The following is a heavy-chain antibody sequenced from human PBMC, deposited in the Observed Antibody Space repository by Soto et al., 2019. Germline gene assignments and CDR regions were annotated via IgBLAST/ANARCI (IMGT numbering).Heavy chain of an antibody. Sequence: PSETLSLTCTVSGGSISSSSYYWGWIRQPPGKGLEWIGSIYYSGSTYYNPSLKSRVTISVDTSKNQFSLKLSSVTAADTAVYYCASLSPGYFDYFWGQGTLVTVSS. V-gene: IGHV4-39*01. CDR2: IYYSGST. D-gene: IGHD3-9*01. CDR3: ASLSPGYFDYF. CDR1: GGSISSSSYY. J-gene: IGHJ4*02.